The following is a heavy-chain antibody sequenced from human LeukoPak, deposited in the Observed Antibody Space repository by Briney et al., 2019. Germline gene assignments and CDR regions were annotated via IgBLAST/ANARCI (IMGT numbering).Heavy chain of an antibody. Sequence: ASVKVSCKASGYTFTGYYIHWVRQAPGQGLEWMGWINPNSGGTNYAQKFQGRVTMTRDTSISTAYMELSRLRSDDTAVYYCARSGSSGWQSPRVGGEYYFDYWGQGTLVTVSS. V-gene: IGHV1-2*02. CDR1: GYTFTGYY. J-gene: IGHJ4*02. D-gene: IGHD6-19*01. CDR2: INPNSGGT. CDR3: ARSGSSGWQSPRVGGEYYFDY.